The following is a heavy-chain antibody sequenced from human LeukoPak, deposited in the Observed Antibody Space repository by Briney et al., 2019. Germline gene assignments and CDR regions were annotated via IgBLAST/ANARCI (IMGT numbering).Heavy chain of an antibody. V-gene: IGHV3-7*03. D-gene: IGHD1-26*01. Sequence: GGSLRLSCAASGFTFSSYGMHWVRQAPGKGLEWVANIKQDGSEKDYVDSVRGRFTISRDNAKNSLYLQMNSLRAEDTAIYYCARGSGSYAMDVWGQGTTVTVSS. J-gene: IGHJ6*02. CDR1: GFTFSSYG. CDR2: IKQDGSEK. CDR3: ARGSGSYAMDV.